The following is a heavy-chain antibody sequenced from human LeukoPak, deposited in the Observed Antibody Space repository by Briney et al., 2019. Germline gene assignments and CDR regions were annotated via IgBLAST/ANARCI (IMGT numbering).Heavy chain of an antibody. CDR3: ARGLDVVVLAAMDFDY. D-gene: IGHD2-2*01. V-gene: IGHV5-51*01. CDR2: IYPGDSDT. CDR1: GYSFTSYW. J-gene: IGHJ4*02. Sequence: GESLKISCKGSGYSFTSYWIGWVRQMPGKGLEWMGIIYPGDSDTRYSPSFQGQVTISADKSISTAYLQWSSLKASDTAMYYCARGLDVVVLAAMDFDYWGQGTLVTVSS.